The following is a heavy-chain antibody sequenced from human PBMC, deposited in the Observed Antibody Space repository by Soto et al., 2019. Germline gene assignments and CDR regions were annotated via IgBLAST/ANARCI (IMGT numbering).Heavy chain of an antibody. J-gene: IGHJ3*02. CDR3: ARDRGYPDSFNI. V-gene: IGHV3-74*01. Sequence: HPGGSLRLSCAASGFTFSSYWMHWVRQAPGKGLVWVSHINSDGSTIVYADSVKGRLTISRDNAKNTLYLQMNSLRVEDTAVYFCARDRGYPDSFNIWGQGTMVTVSS. CDR2: INSDGSTI. D-gene: IGHD3-10*01. CDR1: GFTFSSYW.